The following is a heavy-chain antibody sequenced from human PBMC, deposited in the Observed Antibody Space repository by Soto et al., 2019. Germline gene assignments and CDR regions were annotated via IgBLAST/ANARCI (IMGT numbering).Heavy chain of an antibody. CDR1: GGTFSSYA. CDR2: IIPIFGTA. D-gene: IGHD6-13*01. CDR3: ARDVAAAGTGTYNWFDP. V-gene: IGHV1-69*13. Sequence: SVKVSCKASGGTFSSYAISWVRQAPGQGLEWMGGIIPIFGTANYAQKFQGRVTITADESTSTAYMELSSLRSEDTAVYYCARDVAAAGTGTYNWFDPWGQGTLVTVSS. J-gene: IGHJ5*02.